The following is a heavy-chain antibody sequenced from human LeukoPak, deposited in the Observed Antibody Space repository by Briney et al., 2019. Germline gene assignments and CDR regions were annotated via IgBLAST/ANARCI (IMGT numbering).Heavy chain of an antibody. J-gene: IGHJ4*02. Sequence: GGSLRLSCAASGFTFSSYWMHWVRQAPGKGLLWVSRITTDGGSTEYADSVKGRFAISRDNVKNTLYLQLNSLRAEDTAVYYCARDGGSGTPFDFWGQGTLVTVSS. CDR1: GFTFSSYW. CDR2: ITTDGGST. V-gene: IGHV3-74*03. D-gene: IGHD3-10*01. CDR3: ARDGGSGTPFDF.